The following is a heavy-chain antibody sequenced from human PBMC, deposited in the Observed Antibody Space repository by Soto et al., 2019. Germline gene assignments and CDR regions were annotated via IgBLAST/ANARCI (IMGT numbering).Heavy chain of an antibody. V-gene: IGHV2-5*02. Sequence: QITLKVSGPTLVKPTQTLTLTCTFSGFSLSTSRVGVGWIRQPPGKALEWLALIYWDDDKRYSTSLKRRLTISKETSKNQVVLTMTNMDPVDTATYFCAHRGIASATFDYRGQGTLVTVSS. CDR3: AHRGIASATFDY. CDR1: GFSLSTSRVG. CDR2: IYWDDDK. D-gene: IGHD6-25*01. J-gene: IGHJ4*02.